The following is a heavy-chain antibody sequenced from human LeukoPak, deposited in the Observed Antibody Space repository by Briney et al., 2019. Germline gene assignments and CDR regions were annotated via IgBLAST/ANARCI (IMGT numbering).Heavy chain of an antibody. CDR1: GYGFTNYW. D-gene: IGHD5-12*01. J-gene: IGHJ4*02. CDR3: VRRRGYSSEGLDY. V-gene: IGHV5-51*03. Sequence: PGESLKISCKASGYGFTNYWIASVRQMPGESLERMGIIYPGDSDTRYSPTFQGQVTISPDKSISAAYLQWNSLKASDTAMYYCVRRRGYSSEGLDYWGQGTLVTVSS. CDR2: IYPGDSDT.